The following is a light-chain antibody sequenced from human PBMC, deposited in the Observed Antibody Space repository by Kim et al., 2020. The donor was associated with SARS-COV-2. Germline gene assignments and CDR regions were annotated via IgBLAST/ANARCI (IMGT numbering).Light chain of an antibody. J-gene: IGKJ2*01. CDR3: QQYGDSPPVP. CDR2: DTS. Sequence: EVVLTQSPGTLSLSPGERATLSCRASQSVTSTYLAWFQQKPGQAPRLLMYDTSRRATGIPDRFSGSGSGTDFTLTISKLEPEDFAVYYWQQYGDSPPVPFGQGTKVDIK. CDR1: QSVTSTY. V-gene: IGKV3-20*01.